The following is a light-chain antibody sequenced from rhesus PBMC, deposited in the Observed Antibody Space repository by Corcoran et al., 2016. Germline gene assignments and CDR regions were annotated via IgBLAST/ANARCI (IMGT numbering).Light chain of an antibody. CDR2: EAT. V-gene: IGKV1-28*03. CDR3: FPHFNYPFS. Sequence: DIQMTQSPPSLSASVGDTVTITCRTSQAINGYLNWLQQKPGKATKLLIYEATKLQSGVPSRLSGSVSRTDFTHTITNLQPEDFATYYCFPHFNYPFSFGPGTKIDI. J-gene: IGKJ3*01. CDR1: QAINGY.